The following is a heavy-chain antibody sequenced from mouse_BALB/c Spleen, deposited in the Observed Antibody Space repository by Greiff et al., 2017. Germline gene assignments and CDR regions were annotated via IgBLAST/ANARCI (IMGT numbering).Heavy chain of an antibody. D-gene: IGHD2-4*01. J-gene: IGHJ4*01. CDR1: GFTFSDYY. V-gene: IGHV5-4*02. CDR2: ISDGGSYT. CDR3: AREGDYDYDEDGDY. Sequence: DVHLVESGGGLVKPGGSLKLSCAASGFTFSDYYMYWVRQTPEKRLEWVATISDGGSYTYYPDSVKGRFTISRDNAKNNLYLQMSSLKSEDTAMYYCAREGDYDYDEDGDYWGQGTSVTVSS.